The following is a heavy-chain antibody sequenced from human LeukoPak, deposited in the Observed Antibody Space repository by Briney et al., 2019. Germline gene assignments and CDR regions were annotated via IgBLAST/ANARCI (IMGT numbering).Heavy chain of an antibody. CDR1: GFTFSSYS. Sequence: GGSLRLSCAASGFTFSSYSMNWVRQAPGKGLEWVSAISGSGGSTYYADSVKGRFTISRDNSKNTLYLQMNSLRAEDTAVYYCAKGRYCSGGSCYYYYGMDVWGQGTTVTVSS. V-gene: IGHV3-23*01. D-gene: IGHD2-15*01. J-gene: IGHJ6*02. CDR3: AKGRYCSGGSCYYYYGMDV. CDR2: ISGSGGST.